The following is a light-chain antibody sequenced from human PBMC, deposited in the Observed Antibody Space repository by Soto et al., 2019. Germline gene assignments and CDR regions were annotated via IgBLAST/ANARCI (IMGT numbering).Light chain of an antibody. CDR2: DVW. Sequence: QSVLTQPASVSGSPGQSITISCTGTSSDVGRYDYVSWYQQHPGKAPKLMIYDVWNRPSGVSYRFSGSKSGNTASLTISGLQAEDEADYYCSSWTSSSTHVFGTGTKLTVL. CDR1: SSDVGRYDY. V-gene: IGLV2-14*03. J-gene: IGLJ1*01. CDR3: SSWTSSSTHV.